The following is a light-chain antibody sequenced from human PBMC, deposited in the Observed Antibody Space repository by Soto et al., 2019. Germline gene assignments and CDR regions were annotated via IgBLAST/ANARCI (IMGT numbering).Light chain of an antibody. CDR3: SSFAGGGNPVL. V-gene: IGLV2-8*01. J-gene: IGLJ2*01. Sequence: QSALTQPPSASGSLGQSVTISCTGTSSYVGGYNYVSWHQQHPGKAPKVMIYEVTKRPPGVPDRFSGSKSGNTASLTVSGLQADEEADYYCSSFAGGGNPVLLGGGTKLTVL. CDR1: SSYVGGYNY. CDR2: EVT.